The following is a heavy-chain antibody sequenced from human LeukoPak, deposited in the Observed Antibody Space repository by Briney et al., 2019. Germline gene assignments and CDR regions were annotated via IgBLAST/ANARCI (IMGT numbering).Heavy chain of an antibody. Sequence: GGSLRLSCAVSGLSVSSNYMSWVRQAPGKGLEWVANIKQDGSEKYYVDSVKGRFTISRDNAKNSLYLQMNSLRAEDTAVYYCARVVDTAMVLLGWGQGTLVTVSS. CDR2: IKQDGSEK. D-gene: IGHD5-18*01. CDR3: ARVVDTAMVLLG. J-gene: IGHJ4*02. V-gene: IGHV3-7*01. CDR1: GLSVSSNY.